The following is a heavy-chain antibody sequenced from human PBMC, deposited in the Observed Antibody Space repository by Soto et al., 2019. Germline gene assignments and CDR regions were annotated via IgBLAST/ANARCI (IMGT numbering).Heavy chain of an antibody. CDR3: ARTTTAPSPFAPPWYFDY. D-gene: IGHD4-17*01. CDR1: GGSIGSGDYY. Sequence: QVQLQESGPGLVKPSQTLSLTCTVSGGSIGSGDYYWSWIRQPPGKGLEWIGYIYYSGSTYYNPSLKSRVTISVDTSKNQFSLKLSSVTAADTAVYYCARTTTAPSPFAPPWYFDYWGQGTLVTVSS. J-gene: IGHJ4*02. CDR2: IYYSGST. V-gene: IGHV4-30-4*01.